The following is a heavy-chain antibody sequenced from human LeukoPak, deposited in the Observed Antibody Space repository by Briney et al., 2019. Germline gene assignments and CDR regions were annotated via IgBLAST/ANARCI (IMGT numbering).Heavy chain of an antibody. J-gene: IGHJ6*03. Sequence: GGSLRLSCAASGFTFSSYGMHWVRQAPGKGLEWVAFIRYDGSNKYYADSVKGRFTISRDNSENTLYLQLNSLRAEDTAVYYCAKNGEPHYYMDVLGKGTTVTVSS. V-gene: IGHV3-30*02. D-gene: IGHD1-14*01. CDR1: GFTFSSYG. CDR3: AKNGEPHYYMDV. CDR2: IRYDGSNK.